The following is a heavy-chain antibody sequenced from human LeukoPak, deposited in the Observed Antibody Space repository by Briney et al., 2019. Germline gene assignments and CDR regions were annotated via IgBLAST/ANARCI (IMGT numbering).Heavy chain of an antibody. J-gene: IGHJ4*02. CDR1: GRSISSHY. CDR3: ARGTGSGIDY. V-gene: IGHV4-59*07. Sequence: SDTLSLTCTVSGRSISSHYWSWIRQPPGKGLEGIGYIYYSGSTNYNPSLKSRVTISVDTSKNQFSLKLGSVTAADTAGYYCARGTGSGIDYWGQGTLVTVSS. D-gene: IGHD3-10*01. CDR2: IYYSGST.